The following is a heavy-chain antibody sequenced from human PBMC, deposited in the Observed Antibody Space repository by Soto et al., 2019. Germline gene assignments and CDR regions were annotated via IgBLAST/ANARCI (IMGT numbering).Heavy chain of an antibody. CDR2: INHSGSIS. J-gene: IGHJ4*02. CDR3: AKDRRIRDFGWLLLE. Sequence: EVQVLESGGGLVQPGGSLRLSCAASGFTFSDYVMSWVRQAPGRGLEWVSRINHSGSISYYARSVKGRFAISRDNSKHTLYLKLNSMRGEDTAGYHIAKDRRIRDFGWLLLEWGPGTLVNVSS. CDR1: GFTFSDYV. D-gene: IGHD3-9*01. V-gene: IGHV3-23*01.